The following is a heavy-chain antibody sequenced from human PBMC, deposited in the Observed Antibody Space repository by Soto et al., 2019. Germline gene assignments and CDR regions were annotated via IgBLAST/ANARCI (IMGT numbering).Heavy chain of an antibody. CDR1: GFTFSDHN. CDR3: ARGWLSGRFYPDY. Sequence: EVQLVESGGGLVQPGGSLRLSCAASGFTFSDHNMDWVRQAPGKGLEWVGRSRNKANSYTTEYAASVKGRFIISRDDSKNSLYLQMNSLKTEDTAVYYCARGWLSGRFYPDYWGQGTLVTVSS. V-gene: IGHV3-72*01. J-gene: IGHJ4*02. CDR2: SRNKANSYTT. D-gene: IGHD1-26*01.